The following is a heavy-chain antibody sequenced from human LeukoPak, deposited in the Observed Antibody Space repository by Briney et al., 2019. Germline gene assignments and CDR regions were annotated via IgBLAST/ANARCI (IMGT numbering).Heavy chain of an antibody. Sequence: ASVKVSCKASGYTFTSYYMHWVRQAPGQGLEWMGIINPSGGSTSYAQKFQGRVTMTRDTSTSTVYMELSSLRSEDTAVYYCARGKSGYSGYDPGGGDYWGQGTLVTVPS. V-gene: IGHV1-46*01. D-gene: IGHD5-12*01. J-gene: IGHJ4*02. CDR2: INPSGGST. CDR1: GYTFTSYY. CDR3: ARGKSGYSGYDPGGGDY.